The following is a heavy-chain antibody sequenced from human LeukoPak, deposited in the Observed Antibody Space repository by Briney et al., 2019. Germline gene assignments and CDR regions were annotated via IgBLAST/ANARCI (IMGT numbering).Heavy chain of an antibody. CDR1: GFTFSSHA. D-gene: IGHD3-22*01. CDR2: ISYDGSNK. Sequence: GRSLRLSCAASGFTFSSHAMHWVRQAPGKGLEWVAVISYDGSNKYYADSVKGRFTMSRDNSKNTLYLQTNSLRAEDTAVYYCAREGDSSGYYYFFRTDYRGQGTLVTVSS. V-gene: IGHV3-30-3*01. CDR3: AREGDSSGYYYFFRTDY. J-gene: IGHJ4*02.